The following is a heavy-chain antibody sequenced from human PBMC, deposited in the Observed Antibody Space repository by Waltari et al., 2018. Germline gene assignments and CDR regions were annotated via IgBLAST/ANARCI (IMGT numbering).Heavy chain of an antibody. CDR2: IKKDGSEE. CDR1: GFTCSSYW. V-gene: IGHV3-7*01. D-gene: IGHD3-22*01. J-gene: IGHJ3*02. CDR3: ARDQWFAFDI. Sequence: EVKLVESGGGLVQPGGSLRLSCDASGFTCSSYWMSWVRQAPGKGPEWVANIKKDGSEEYYVDSVRGRFTISRDNAKNSLYLQMNSLRPEDTAVYYCARDQWFAFDIWGQGTMVTVSS.